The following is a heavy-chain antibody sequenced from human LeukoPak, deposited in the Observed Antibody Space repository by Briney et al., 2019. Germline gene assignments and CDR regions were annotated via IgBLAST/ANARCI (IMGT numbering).Heavy chain of an antibody. CDR3: ARHGPVTIHAIDY. Sequence: PSETLSLTCTVPGGSISSSSNYWGWIRQPPGKGLEWIGNIYYSGSTYYNPSLKSRVTISVDTSENQFSLKLSSVTAADTAVYYCARHGPVTIHAIDYWGQGTLVTVSS. J-gene: IGHJ4*02. D-gene: IGHD4-17*01. CDR1: GGSISSSSNY. V-gene: IGHV4-39*01. CDR2: IYYSGST.